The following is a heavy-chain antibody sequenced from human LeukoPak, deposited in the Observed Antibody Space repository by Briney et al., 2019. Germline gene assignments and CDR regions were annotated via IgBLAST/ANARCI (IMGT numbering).Heavy chain of an antibody. CDR2: ISDDGGT. CDR3: ATDRERDPSVYYLV. D-gene: IGHD3-22*01. V-gene: IGHV3-23*01. J-gene: IGHJ4*02. CDR1: GFTFSDYA. Sequence: GGSLRPSCAASGFTFSDYAMSWVRQAPGQGLEWDSSISDDGGTYYADSVKGRFTISRDNSKNTLFLQIDSLRAEDSAVYYCATDRERDPSVYYLVGGQGTLITVSS.